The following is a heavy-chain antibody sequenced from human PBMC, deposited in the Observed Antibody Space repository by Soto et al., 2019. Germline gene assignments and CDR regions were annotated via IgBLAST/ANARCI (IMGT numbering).Heavy chain of an antibody. CDR2: IYYTGTT. J-gene: IGHJ5*01. CDR1: GGSIRSDNYY. V-gene: IGHV4-30-4*01. CDR3: ARVLHDYGTNWVDS. Sequence: EQLQESGPGLVKPSQTLSLSCTVSGGSIRSDNYYWTWIRQPPGKGLEWIGHIYYTGTTHYNPSLKSRVSISIDTSKNQFSLKLSSVTAADTAVYYCARVLHDYGTNWVDSWGQGTLVTVSS. D-gene: IGHD4-17*01.